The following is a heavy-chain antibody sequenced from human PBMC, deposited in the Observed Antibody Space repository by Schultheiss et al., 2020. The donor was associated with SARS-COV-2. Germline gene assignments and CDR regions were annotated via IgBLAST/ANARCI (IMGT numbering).Heavy chain of an antibody. J-gene: IGHJ4*02. Sequence: ASVKVSCKASGYTFTGYYMHWVRQATGQGLEWMGCMNPNSGNTGYAQKFQGRVTMTRNTSISTAYMELSRLRSDDTAVYYCARGNYGDYGVNYWGQGTLVTVSS. CDR1: GYTFTGYY. D-gene: IGHD4-17*01. CDR2: MNPNSGNT. CDR3: ARGNYGDYGVNY. V-gene: IGHV1-8*02.